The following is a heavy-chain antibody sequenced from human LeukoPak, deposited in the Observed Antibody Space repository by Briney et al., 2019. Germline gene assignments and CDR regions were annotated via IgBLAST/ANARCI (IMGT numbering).Heavy chain of an antibody. CDR2: IRYDGSNK. Sequence: GGSLRLSCAASGFTFSSYGMHWVRQAPGKGLEWVAFIRYDGSNKYYADSVKGRFTISRDNSKNTLYLQMNSLRAADTAVCYCAKDPTHYRVWDDYDSTVLSYWGQGTLVTVSS. CDR1: GFTFSSYG. J-gene: IGHJ4*02. V-gene: IGHV3-30*02. D-gene: IGHD3-22*01. CDR3: AKDPTHYRVWDDYDSTVLSY.